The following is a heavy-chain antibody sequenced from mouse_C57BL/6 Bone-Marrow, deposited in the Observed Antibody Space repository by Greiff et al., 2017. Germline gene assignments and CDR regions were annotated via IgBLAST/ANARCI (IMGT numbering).Heavy chain of an antibody. CDR2: IDPEDGDT. D-gene: IGHD1-1*01. CDR3: TTVDYYYGSSYVNY. Sequence: EVQLQQSGAELVRPGASVKLSCTASGFNIKDYYMHWVKQRPEQGLEWIGRIDPEDGDTAYAPKFQGKATMTADTSSNTAYLQLSSLTSEDTAVYYCTTVDYYYGSSYVNYWGQGTTLTVSS. V-gene: IGHV14-1*01. J-gene: IGHJ2*01. CDR1: GFNIKDYY.